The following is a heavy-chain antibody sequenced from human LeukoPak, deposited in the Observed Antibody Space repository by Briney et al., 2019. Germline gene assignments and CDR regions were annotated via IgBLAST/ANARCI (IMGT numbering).Heavy chain of an antibody. CDR2: INPNSGGT. V-gene: IGHV1-2*02. Sequence: GASVKVSCKASGYTFTGYYMHWVRQAPGQGLEWMGWINPNSGGTNYAQKFQGRVTMTRDTSISTAYMELSRLRSDDTAVYYCAREEGLSGRYAWGDYWGQGTLVTVSS. CDR1: GYTFTGYY. J-gene: IGHJ4*02. CDR3: AREEGLSGRYAWGDY. D-gene: IGHD1-26*01.